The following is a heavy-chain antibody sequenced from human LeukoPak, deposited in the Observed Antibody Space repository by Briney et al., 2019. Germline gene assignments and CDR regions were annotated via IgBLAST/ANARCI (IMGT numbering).Heavy chain of an antibody. V-gene: IGHV3-53*01. J-gene: IGHJ6*02. D-gene: IGHD4-17*01. CDR3: AREGHYGDYIYYYGMDV. Sequence: GGFLRLSCAASGFTVSSNYMSWVRQAPGKGLEWVSVIYSGGSTYYADSVKGRFTISRDNSKNTLYLQMNSLRAEDTAVYYCAREGHYGDYIYYYGMDVWGQGTTVTVSS. CDR2: IYSGGST. CDR1: GFTVSSNY.